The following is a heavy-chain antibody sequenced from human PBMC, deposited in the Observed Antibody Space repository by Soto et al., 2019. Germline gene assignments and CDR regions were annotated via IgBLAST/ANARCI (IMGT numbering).Heavy chain of an antibody. J-gene: IGHJ4*02. V-gene: IGHV3-21*04. CDR3: ARVAY. CDR2: ISSASSET. CDR1: GFTFSRVS. Sequence: PGGSLRLSCEASGFTFSRVSMNWFRQFPFKWLEWVASISSASSETWYADPVKGRFIISRDNAQNSLFLQMNTLRPEDSAIYYCARVAYWGPGTQVTVSS.